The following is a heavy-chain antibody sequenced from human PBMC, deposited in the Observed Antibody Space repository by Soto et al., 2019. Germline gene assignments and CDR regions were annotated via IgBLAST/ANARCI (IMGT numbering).Heavy chain of an antibody. V-gene: IGHV3-23*01. D-gene: IGHD5-18*01. CDR1: GSTFNTFA. CDR2: ISYSGGNT. Sequence: EVQLLESGGDLVQPGGSLRLSCAASGSTFNTFAMSWVRQSPGKGLEWVSSISYSGGNTYYADSVKGRFTISRDNSKNTLYLEMSGLRAEDTAIYYCAKDRYSDRGRYFDCWGQGTLVTVSS. CDR3: AKDRYSDRGRYFDC. J-gene: IGHJ4*02.